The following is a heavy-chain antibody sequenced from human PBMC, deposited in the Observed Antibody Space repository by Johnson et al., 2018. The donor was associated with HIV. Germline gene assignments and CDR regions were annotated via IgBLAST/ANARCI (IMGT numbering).Heavy chain of an antibody. V-gene: IGHV3-66*02. CDR3: ARDQYSGSHRRPGAFDI. CDR2: ITSGGST. Sequence: MVLVESGGGLVQPGGSLRLSCAASGFTVSSNYMSWVRQGPGTGLVWVSAITSGGSTYYADYVKCRVTISRDNSKNTLYLQMNSLRAEDTAVYYCARDQYSGSHRRPGAFDIWGQGTMVTVSS. J-gene: IGHJ3*02. D-gene: IGHD1-26*01. CDR1: GFTVSSNY.